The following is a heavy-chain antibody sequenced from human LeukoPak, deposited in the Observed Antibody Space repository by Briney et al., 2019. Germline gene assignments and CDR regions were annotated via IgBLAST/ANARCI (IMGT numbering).Heavy chain of an antibody. D-gene: IGHD5-24*01. CDR2: IYYSGST. J-gene: IGHJ3*02. Sequence: SETLSLACTVSGGSISSYYWSWIRQPPGKGLEWIGYIYYSGSTNYNPSLKSRVTISVDTSKNQFSLKLSSVTAADTAVYYCARLPSRDGYRGGAFDIWGQGTMVTVSS. V-gene: IGHV4-59*01. CDR1: GGSISSYY. CDR3: ARLPSRDGYRGGAFDI.